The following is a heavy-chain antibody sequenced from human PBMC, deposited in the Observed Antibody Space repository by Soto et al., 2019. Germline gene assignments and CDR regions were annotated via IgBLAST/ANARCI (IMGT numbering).Heavy chain of an antibody. CDR1: GGSFSGYY. J-gene: IGHJ4*02. CDR2: INHSGST. V-gene: IGHV4-34*01. Sequence: SETLSLTCAVYGGSFSGYYWSWIRQPPGKGLEWIGEINHSGSTNYNPSLKSRVTISVDTSKNQFSLKLSSVTAADTAVYYCARIPTIRARRGVRSDYWGQGTLVTVSS. D-gene: IGHD6-6*01. CDR3: ARIPTIRARRGVRSDY.